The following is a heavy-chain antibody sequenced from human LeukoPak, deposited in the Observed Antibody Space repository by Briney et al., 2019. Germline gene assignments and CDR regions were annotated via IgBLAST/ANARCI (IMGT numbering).Heavy chain of an antibody. CDR3: ARDVGYRYAQMFFDI. Sequence: GRSLRLSCAASGFTFSSYAMHWVRQAPGKGLEWVAVISYDGSNKYYADSVKGRFTISRDNSKNTLYLQMNSLRAEDTAMYYCARDVGYRYAQMFFDIWGQGTMVTVSS. CDR1: GFTFSSYA. V-gene: IGHV3-30-3*01. J-gene: IGHJ3*02. D-gene: IGHD5-18*01. CDR2: ISYDGSNK.